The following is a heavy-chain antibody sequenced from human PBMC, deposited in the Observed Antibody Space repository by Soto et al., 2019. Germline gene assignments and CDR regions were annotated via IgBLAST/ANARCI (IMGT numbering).Heavy chain of an antibody. CDR3: ANSLYNWNDYHHYLMDF. CDR2: ISGSGGST. V-gene: IGHV3-23*01. J-gene: IGHJ6*02. Sequence: GGSLRLSCAASGFTFSSYAMSWVRQAPGKGREWGSAISGSGGSTYYADSVKGRFTISRDNSKNTLYLQMNSLRAEDTAVYYCANSLYNWNDYHHYLMDFCGQGTTVTVSS. D-gene: IGHD1-1*01. CDR1: GFTFSSYA.